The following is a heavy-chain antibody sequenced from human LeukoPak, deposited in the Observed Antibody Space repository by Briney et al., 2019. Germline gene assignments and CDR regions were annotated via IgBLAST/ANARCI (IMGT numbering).Heavy chain of an antibody. J-gene: IGHJ4*02. CDR2: IIPIFGTA. CDR1: GYTFTGYY. CDR3: ARGLPDPPQFNY. Sequence: SVKVSCKASGYTFTGYYMHWVRQAPGQGLEWMGGIIPIFGTANYAQKFQGRVTITADESTSTAYMELSSLRSEDTAVYYCARGLPDPPQFNYWGQGTLVTVSS. V-gene: IGHV1-69*13. D-gene: IGHD5-18*01.